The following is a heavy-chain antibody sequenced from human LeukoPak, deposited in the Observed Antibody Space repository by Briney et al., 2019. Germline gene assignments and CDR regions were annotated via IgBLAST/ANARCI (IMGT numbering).Heavy chain of an antibody. CDR3: ARDADTAMAYYYYYYMDV. Sequence: GGSLRLSCAASGFTFSDFYMTWIRQAPGKGLEWVSYISGSAGTIYYADSVKGRFTISRDNAKNSLYLQMNSLRAEDTAMYCCARDADTAMAYYYYYYMDVWGKGTTVTISS. J-gene: IGHJ6*03. CDR1: GFTFSDFY. CDR2: ISGSAGTI. D-gene: IGHD5-18*01. V-gene: IGHV3-11*01.